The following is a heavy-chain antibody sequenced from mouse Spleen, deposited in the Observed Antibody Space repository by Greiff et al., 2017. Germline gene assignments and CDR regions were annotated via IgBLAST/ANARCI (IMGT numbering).Heavy chain of an antibody. CDR1: GYTFTSYW. CDR2: IDPSDSYT. Sequence: QVQLQQPGAELVKPGASVKLSCKASGYTFTSYWMQWVKQRPGQGLEWIGEIDPSDSYTNYNQKFKGKATLTVDTSSSTAYMQLSSLTSEDSAVYYCARSDSNYGAYWGQGTTLTVSS. CDR3: ARSDSNYGAY. J-gene: IGHJ2*01. V-gene: IGHV1-50*01. D-gene: IGHD2-5*01.